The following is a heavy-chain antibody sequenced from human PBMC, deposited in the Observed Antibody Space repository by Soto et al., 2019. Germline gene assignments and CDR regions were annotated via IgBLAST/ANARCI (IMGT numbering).Heavy chain of an antibody. CDR3: ARGQVQNSHYYYYYYYMDV. Sequence: SLTCTVSGGSISSYYWSWIRQPPEKGLEWIGYIYYSGSTNYNPSLKSRVTISVDTSKNQFSLKLSSVTAADTAVYYCARGQVQNSHYYYYYYYMDVWGKGTTVTVSS. J-gene: IGHJ6*03. CDR2: IYYSGST. CDR1: GGSISSYY. V-gene: IGHV4-59*01. D-gene: IGHD1-7*01.